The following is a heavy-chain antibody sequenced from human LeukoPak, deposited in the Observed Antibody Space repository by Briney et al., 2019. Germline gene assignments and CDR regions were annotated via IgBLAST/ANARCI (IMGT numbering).Heavy chain of an antibody. D-gene: IGHD5-18*01. J-gene: IGHJ4*02. CDR3: AKNARDTGTFDY. V-gene: IGHV1-8*01. CDR2: MNPNSGNT. Sequence: ASVKLSCNASGYSFTTYDINWVRQATGQGLEWMGWMNPNSGNTGYAQRFQGRVTMTRDTSISKAYMELNSLTSEDTAVYYCAKNARDTGTFDYWGQGTLVTVSS. CDR1: GYSFTTYD.